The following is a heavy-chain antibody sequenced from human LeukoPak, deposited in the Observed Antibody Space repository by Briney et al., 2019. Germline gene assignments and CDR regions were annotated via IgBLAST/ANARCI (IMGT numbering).Heavy chain of an antibody. J-gene: IGHJ3*02. CDR1: GYTFTGYF. CDR3: ATHRGGYCSSTTCYGFDAFDI. CDR2: INPNSGGT. V-gene: IGHV1-2*04. Sequence: GSVKVSCKASGYTFTGYFMHWVRQAPGQGLEWMGGINPNSGGTNYAQNFQGWVTMTRDTSISTAYMELSRLKSDDTAVYYCATHRGGYCSSTTCYGFDAFDIWGQGTMVTVSS. D-gene: IGHD2-2*01.